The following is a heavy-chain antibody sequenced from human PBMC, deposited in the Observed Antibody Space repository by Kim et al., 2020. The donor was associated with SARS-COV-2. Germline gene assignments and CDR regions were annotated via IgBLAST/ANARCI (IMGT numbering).Heavy chain of an antibody. CDR3: ARPYRRRGGGAWFDP. CDR2: IDYTWTT. D-gene: IGHD4-4*01. J-gene: IGHJ5*02. V-gene: IGHV4-39*01. Sequence: SETLSLTCAVFGGSISSGDFYWGWIRQPPGKGLEWIGNIDYTWTTYYNPSLKSRVSMSVDSSKNQFSLRLTSLTVADTAVYYCARPYRRRGGGAWFDPWGQGTLVTVSS. CDR1: GGSISSGDFY.